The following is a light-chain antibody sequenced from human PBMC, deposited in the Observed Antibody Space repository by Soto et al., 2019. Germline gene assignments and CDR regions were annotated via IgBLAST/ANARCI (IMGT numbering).Light chain of an antibody. V-gene: IGLV2-14*01. J-gene: IGLJ2*01. CDR2: EVS. CDR1: SSDIGNYNY. Sequence: QSALTQPASVSGSPGQSITISCTGTSSDIGNYNYVSWYQQHPGKAPKLMIYEVSNRPSGVSNRFSASKSGNTASLTISGLQAEDEAEYFCSSYTSISTYVVFGGGTKLIVL. CDR3: SSYTSISTYVV.